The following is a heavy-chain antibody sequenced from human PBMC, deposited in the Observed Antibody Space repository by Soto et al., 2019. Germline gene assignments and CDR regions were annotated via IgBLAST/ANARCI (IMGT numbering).Heavy chain of an antibody. CDR1: GFPFISYS. D-gene: IGHD5-18*01. Sequence: GGSLRLSCAASGFPFISYSMNWVRQAPGKGLEWVSSISSSSSYIYYADSVKGRFTISRDNAKNSLYLQMNSLRAEDTAVYYCARDQPGYSYGYGLGYWGQGTLVTVSS. CDR3: ARDQPGYSYGYGLGY. CDR2: ISSSSSYI. J-gene: IGHJ4*02. V-gene: IGHV3-21*01.